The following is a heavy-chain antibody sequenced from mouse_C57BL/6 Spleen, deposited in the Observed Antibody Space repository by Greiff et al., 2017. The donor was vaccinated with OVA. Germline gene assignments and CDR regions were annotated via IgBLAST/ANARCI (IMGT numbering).Heavy chain of an antibody. CDR3: ARKGYYYGSSFDY. V-gene: IGHV1-26*01. CDR1: GYTFTDYY. J-gene: IGHJ2*01. D-gene: IGHD1-1*01. Sequence: EVQLQQSGPELVKPGASVKISCKASGYTFTDYYMNWVKQSHGKSLEWIGDINPNNGGTSYNQKFKGKATLTVDKSSSTAYMELRSLTSEDSAVYYCARKGYYYGSSFDYWGQGTTLTVSS. CDR2: INPNNGGT.